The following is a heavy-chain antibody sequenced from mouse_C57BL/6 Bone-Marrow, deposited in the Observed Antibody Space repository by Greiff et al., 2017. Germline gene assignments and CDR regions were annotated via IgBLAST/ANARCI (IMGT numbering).Heavy chain of an antibody. CDR1: GYTFTDYE. Sequence: QVQLLQSGAELVRPGASVTLSCKASGYTFTDYEMHWVKQTPVHGLEWIGAIDPENGGTAYNQKFKGKAILTADNSSSTAYMDLRSLTSEDSAVYYSTRGYSNYFDYWGQGTTLTVSS. CDR3: TRGYSNYFDY. CDR2: IDPENGGT. D-gene: IGHD2-5*01. J-gene: IGHJ2*01. V-gene: IGHV1-15*01.